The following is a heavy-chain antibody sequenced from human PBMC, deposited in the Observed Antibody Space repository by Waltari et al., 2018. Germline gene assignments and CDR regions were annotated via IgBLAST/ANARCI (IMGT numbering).Heavy chain of an antibody. J-gene: IGHJ4*02. CDR1: GVSITSSGFY. CDR3: ASHEAPLWLPQCFDQ. D-gene: IGHD3-10*01. V-gene: IGHV4-39*01. Sequence: QLHLQESGPGLVKSLETLSLNCSVSGVSITSSGFYWGWIRQAPGTGLVCMGSIFHSGLTHYTPSLETRSTMFVASSKTEFSLRLNPVPATDTAIYYCASHEAPLWLPQCFDQWGQGILVTVSA. CDR2: IFHSGLT.